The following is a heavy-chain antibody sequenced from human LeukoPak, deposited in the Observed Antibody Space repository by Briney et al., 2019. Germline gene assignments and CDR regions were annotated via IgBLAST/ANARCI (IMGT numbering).Heavy chain of an antibody. CDR3: ARGATFRLTTWAH. V-gene: IGHV1-8*02. D-gene: IGHD1-14*01. CDR2: VNPKSGST. J-gene: IGHJ4*02. CDR1: GYSFSDYD. Sequence: ASVKVSCKASGYSFSDYDIIWVRQAAVQGLEWVGWVNPKSGSTAYAQKFQGRLTMTSSSSITTVYMELSSLRSDDSAVYYCARGATFRLTTWAHWGQGTLVTVSS.